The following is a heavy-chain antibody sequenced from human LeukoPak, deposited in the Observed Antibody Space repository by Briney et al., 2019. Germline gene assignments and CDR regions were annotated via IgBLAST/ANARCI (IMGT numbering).Heavy chain of an antibody. CDR1: GFTFSIYA. Sequence: GSLRLSCAASGFTFSIYAMHWVRQAPGKGLEYVSAISGNGVSTNYANSVKGRFTMSRDNSKNTLFLQMDSPRAEDTAVYYCARDRVGSSWSEFDSWGQGTLVTVSS. V-gene: IGHV3-64*01. CDR2: ISGNGVST. D-gene: IGHD6-13*01. J-gene: IGHJ4*02. CDR3: ARDRVGSSWSEFDS.